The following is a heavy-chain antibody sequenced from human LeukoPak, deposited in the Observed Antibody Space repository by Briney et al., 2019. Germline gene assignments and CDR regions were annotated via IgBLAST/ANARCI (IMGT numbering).Heavy chain of an antibody. J-gene: IGHJ5*02. CDR2: IYTSGST. D-gene: IGHD2-15*01. V-gene: IGHV4-61*02. Sequence: SQTLSLTCTVSGGSISSGSYYWSWIRQPAGKGLEWIGRIYTSGSTNYNPSLNSRVTTSVDTSKNQFALKLSSVTAADTAVYYCARDRPEVGCSGGSCYSYYNWFDPWGQGTLVTVSS. CDR1: GGSISSGSYY. CDR3: ARDRPEVGCSGGSCYSYYNWFDP.